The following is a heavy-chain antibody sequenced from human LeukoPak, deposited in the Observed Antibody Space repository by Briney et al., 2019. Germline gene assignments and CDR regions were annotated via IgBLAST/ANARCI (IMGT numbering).Heavy chain of an antibody. D-gene: IGHD5-12*01. CDR3: TRARYSGYVIDY. J-gene: IGHJ4*02. V-gene: IGHV4-59*01. CDR2: IYYSGTT. Sequence: SETLSLTCTVSGGSITSNYWSWIRQPPGKGLEWIGYIYYSGTTNCNPSLKSRVTMSVDTSKNQFSLKLSSVTAADTAVYYCTRARYSGYVIDYWGQGTLVTVFS. CDR1: GGSITSNY.